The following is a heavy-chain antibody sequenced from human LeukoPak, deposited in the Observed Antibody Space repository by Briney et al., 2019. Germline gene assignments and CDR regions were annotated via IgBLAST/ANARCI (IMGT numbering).Heavy chain of an antibody. J-gene: IGHJ4*02. CDR1: GFTFSSYS. CDR3: ARDQTGYSSSWYYFDY. CDR2: ISSSSSYI. Sequence: GGSLRLSCAASGFTFSSYSMNWVRQAPGKGLEWVSSISSSSSYIYYADSVKGRFTISRDNAKNSLYLQMNSLRAEDTAVYYCARDQTGYSSSWYYFDYWGQGTLVTVSS. D-gene: IGHD6-13*01. V-gene: IGHV3-21*01.